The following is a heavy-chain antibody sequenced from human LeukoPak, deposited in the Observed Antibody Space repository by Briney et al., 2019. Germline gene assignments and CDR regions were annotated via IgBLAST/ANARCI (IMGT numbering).Heavy chain of an antibody. V-gene: IGHV3-23*01. J-gene: IGHJ4*02. D-gene: IGHD3-10*01. Sequence: GGSLRLSCAASGFTFSSYAMSWVRRAPGKGLEWVSAVRGRGDNTYYADSVKGRFTISRDNSKNTLYLQMNSLRAEDTAVYYCAKDHETVRGAKSFDYWGQGTLVTVS. CDR1: GFTFSSYA. CDR2: VRGRGDNT. CDR3: AKDHETVRGAKSFDY.